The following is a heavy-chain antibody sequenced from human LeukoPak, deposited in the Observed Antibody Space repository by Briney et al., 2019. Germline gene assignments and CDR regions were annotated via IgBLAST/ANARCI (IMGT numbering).Heavy chain of an antibody. CDR3: ARAGMYSSGWYSDY. J-gene: IGHJ4*02. D-gene: IGHD6-19*01. Sequence: SGGSLRLSCAASGFTFSSYAMHWVRQAPGKGLEYVSAISSNGGSTYYANSVKGRFTISRDNSKNTLYLQMGSLRAEDMAVYYCARAGMYSSGWYSDYWGQGTLVTVSS. CDR2: ISSNGGST. CDR1: GFTFSSYA. V-gene: IGHV3-64*01.